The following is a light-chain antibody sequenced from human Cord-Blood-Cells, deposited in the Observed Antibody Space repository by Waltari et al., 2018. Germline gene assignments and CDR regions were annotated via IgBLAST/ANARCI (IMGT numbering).Light chain of an antibody. CDR1: QSVSSSY. CDR3: QQYGSSPLT. J-gene: IGKJ4*01. CDR2: GAS. V-gene: IGKV3-20*01. Sequence: IVLTQSPGTLSLSPGQRATLSCRASQSVSSSYLAWYQQKPGPAPRPLIYGASSRATGIPDRFSGSGSGTDFTLTISRLEPEDFAVYYCQQYGSSPLTFGGGTKVEIK.